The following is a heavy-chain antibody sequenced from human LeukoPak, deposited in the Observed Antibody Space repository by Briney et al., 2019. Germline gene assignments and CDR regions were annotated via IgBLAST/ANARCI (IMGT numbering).Heavy chain of an antibody. D-gene: IGHD3-9*01. CDR1: GFTFSDYT. V-gene: IGHV3-30-3*01. CDR3: ARAQSGYPPDY. J-gene: IGHJ4*02. Sequence: GGSLRLSCAASGFTFSDYTLHWVRQAPGKGLEWVALMSYDGNTKYYADSVKGRFTVSRDNPKNTLYVQMNSLRAEDTAAYYCARAQSGYPPDYWGQGTLVAVSS. CDR2: MSYDGNTK.